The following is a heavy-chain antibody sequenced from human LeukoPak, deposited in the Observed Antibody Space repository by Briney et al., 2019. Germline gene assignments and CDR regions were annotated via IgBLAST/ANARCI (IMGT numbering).Heavy chain of an antibody. D-gene: IGHD6-13*01. Sequence: ASVKVSCKASGYTFTSYYMHWVRQAPGQGLEWMGIINPSGGSTSYAQKFQGRVTMTRDTSTSTVYMELSSLRSGDTAVYYCAREAFLAAASYYFDYWGQGTLVTVSS. CDR3: AREAFLAAASYYFDY. V-gene: IGHV1-46*01. CDR2: INPSGGST. J-gene: IGHJ4*02. CDR1: GYTFTSYY.